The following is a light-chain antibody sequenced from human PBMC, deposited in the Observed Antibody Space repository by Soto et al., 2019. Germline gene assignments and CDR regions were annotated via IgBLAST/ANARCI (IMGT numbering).Light chain of an antibody. V-gene: IGKV1-39*01. CDR2: GAS. CDR1: QDISNY. J-gene: IGKJ1*01. Sequence: DIQMTQSPSSLSASVGDRVTITCQASQDISNYLNWYQQKPGKAPKLLLRGASSLHRGVPSRFSGGGAGTEFTLTISSLQPEDFATYYCQQTSAFPRTFGQGTKVDVK. CDR3: QQTSAFPRT.